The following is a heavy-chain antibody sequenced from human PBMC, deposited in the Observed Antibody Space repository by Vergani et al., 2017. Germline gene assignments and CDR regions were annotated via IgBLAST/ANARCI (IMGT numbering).Heavy chain of an antibody. CDR2: IKQDESEK. CDR1: GFTFSSYW. Sequence: EVQLVESGGGLVQPGGSLRLSCAASGFTFSSYWMSWVRQAPGKGLEWVANIKQDESEKYYVDAVKGRFTISRDNAKHSLYLQMNSLRAEDTAVYYCARHGCSGWSLDYWGQGTLVTVSS. V-gene: IGHV3-7*01. D-gene: IGHD6-19*01. CDR3: ARHGCSGWSLDY. J-gene: IGHJ4*02.